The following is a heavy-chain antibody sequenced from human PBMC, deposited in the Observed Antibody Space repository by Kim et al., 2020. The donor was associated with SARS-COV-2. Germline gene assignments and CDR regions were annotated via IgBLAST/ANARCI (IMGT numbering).Heavy chain of an antibody. CDR3: ARDKGEYSYDY. D-gene: IGHD5-18*01. Sequence: TYHADSVKGRFTISRDNSNNTLYLQMNSLRADDTAVYYCARDKGEYSYDYWGQGTLVTVSS. V-gene: IGHV3-53*01. CDR2: T. J-gene: IGHJ4*02.